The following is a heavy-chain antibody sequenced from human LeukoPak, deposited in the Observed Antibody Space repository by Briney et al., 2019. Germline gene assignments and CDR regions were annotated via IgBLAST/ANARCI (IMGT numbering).Heavy chain of an antibody. Sequence: GASVKVSCKASGYTFTSYDINWVRQAPGQGLEWMGWVNPNSGGTNYAQKFQGRVTMTRDTSISTAYMELSRLRSDDTAVYYCASGRVWFGEPDHAFDIWGQGTMVTVSS. V-gene: IGHV1-2*02. CDR1: GYTFTSYD. CDR3: ASGRVWFGEPDHAFDI. D-gene: IGHD3-10*01. CDR2: VNPNSGGT. J-gene: IGHJ3*02.